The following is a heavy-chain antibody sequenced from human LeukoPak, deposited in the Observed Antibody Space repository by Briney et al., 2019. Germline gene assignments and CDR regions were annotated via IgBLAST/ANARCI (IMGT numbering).Heavy chain of an antibody. D-gene: IGHD6-13*01. V-gene: IGHV1-69*13. J-gene: IGHJ2*01. CDR3: GIAARWWYFDL. CDR2: IIPIFGTA. Sequence: SVKVSCKACGGTFSSYAIGWVRQAPGQGLEWMGGIIPIFGTANYAQKFQGRVTITADESTSTAYMELSSLRSEDTAVYYCGIAARWWYFDLWGRGTLVTVSS. CDR1: GGTFSSYA.